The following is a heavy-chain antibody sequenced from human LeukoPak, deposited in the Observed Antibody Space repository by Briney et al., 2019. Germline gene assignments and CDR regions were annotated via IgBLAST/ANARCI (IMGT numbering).Heavy chain of an antibody. V-gene: IGHV4-38-2*01. CDR2: IYHSGST. CDR3: ARRDTELDY. CDR1: GYSISSGYY. D-gene: IGHD1-14*01. Sequence: SETLSLTCAVSGYSISSGYYWGWIRQPPGKGLEWIGSIYHSGSTYHNPSLKSRVTISVDTSKNQFSLKLSSVTAADTAVYYCARRDTELDYWGQGTLVTVSS. J-gene: IGHJ4*02.